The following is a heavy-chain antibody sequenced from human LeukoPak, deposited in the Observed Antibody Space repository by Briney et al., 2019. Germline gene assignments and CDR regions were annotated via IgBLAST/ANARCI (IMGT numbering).Heavy chain of an antibody. CDR2: IGRTSVDK. CDR3: VGGDSREL. J-gene: IGHJ4*02. V-gene: IGHV3-21*01. D-gene: IGHD3-22*01. CDR1: GFTFNTYT. Sequence: GGSLRLSCAGSGFTFNTYTMNWVRQAPGKGLVWISSIGRTSVDKYYAASVRGRFTISRDNSKNSLYVEMSSLRAEDTAVYYCVGGDSRELWGQGTLVTVSS.